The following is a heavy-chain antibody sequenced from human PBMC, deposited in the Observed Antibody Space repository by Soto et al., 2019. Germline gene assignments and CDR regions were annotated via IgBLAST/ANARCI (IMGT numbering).Heavy chain of an antibody. CDR1: GFGFSNYA. Sequence: GGSLRLSCAASGFGFSNYAMTWVRQAPGKGLEWVAVIWSDGNNRYYADSVKGRFTISRDNSKNTLYLQMNSLRAEDTAVYYCVRGDNWNDEASDYWGQGTLVTVSS. V-gene: IGHV3-33*08. CDR3: VRGDNWNDEASDY. CDR2: IWSDGNNR. J-gene: IGHJ4*02. D-gene: IGHD1-1*01.